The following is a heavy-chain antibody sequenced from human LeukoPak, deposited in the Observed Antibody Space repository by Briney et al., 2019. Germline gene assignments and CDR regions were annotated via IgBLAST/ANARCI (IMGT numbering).Heavy chain of an antibody. V-gene: IGHV3-23*01. CDR1: GFIFSDSG. J-gene: IGHJ4*02. CDR3: AKDTRTISCLHY. D-gene: IGHD5-24*01. CDR2: IGSTGAYT. Sequence: GGSLRLSCAASGFIFSDSGMSWVRQAPGKGLEWVSSIGSTGAYTYYTDSVKGRFTISRDNSKNTLYLQMNSLSAEDTAVYYCAKDTRTISCLHYWGQGTLVTVSS.